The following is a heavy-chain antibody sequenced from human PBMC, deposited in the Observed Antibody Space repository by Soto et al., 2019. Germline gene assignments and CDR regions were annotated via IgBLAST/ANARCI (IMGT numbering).Heavy chain of an antibody. CDR3: ASRRNPYGAYDY. CDR1: GFTVSSNF. J-gene: IGHJ4*02. CDR2: IYSNGNT. V-gene: IGHV3-66*01. D-gene: IGHD4-17*01. Sequence: EVQLVVSGGGLVQPGGSLRLSCAASGFTVSSNFMSWVRQAPGKGLEWVSIIYSNGNTYYADSVKGRFTISRDNSKSTLYLQMNSLRVDDTAVYYCASRRNPYGAYDYWGQGTLVTVSS.